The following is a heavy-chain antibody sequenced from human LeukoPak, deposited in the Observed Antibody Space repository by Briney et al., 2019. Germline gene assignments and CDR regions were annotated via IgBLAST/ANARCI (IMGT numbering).Heavy chain of an antibody. CDR3: ASVRGYCSGCSCYPDAFDI. V-gene: IGHV1-2*02. Sequence: SVKVSCKAYGYTFTGYYMHWVRQAPGQGLEWMGWINPNSGGTNYAQKFQGRVTMTRDTSISAAYMELSRLRSDDTAVYYCASVRGYCSGCSCYPDAFDIWGQGTMVTVSS. CDR2: INPNSGGT. CDR1: GYTFTGYY. D-gene: IGHD2-15*01. J-gene: IGHJ3*02.